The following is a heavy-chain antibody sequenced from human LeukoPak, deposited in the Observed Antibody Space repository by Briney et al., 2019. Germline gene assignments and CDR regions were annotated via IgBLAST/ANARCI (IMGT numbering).Heavy chain of an antibody. CDR1: GFTVSSNY. J-gene: IGHJ6*02. V-gene: IGHV3-53*01. Sequence: GGSLRLSCAASGFTVSSNYMNWVRQAPGKGLGWVSVIYGGGNIYCADPVKGRFTISRDNSKNTLYLQMNSLRAEDTAVYYCAKFYGMDVWGQGTTVTVSS. CDR3: AKFYGMDV. CDR2: IYGGGNI.